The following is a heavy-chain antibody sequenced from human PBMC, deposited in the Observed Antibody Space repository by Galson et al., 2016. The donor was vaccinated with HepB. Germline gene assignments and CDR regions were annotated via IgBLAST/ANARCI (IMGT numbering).Heavy chain of an antibody. CDR2: IYYSGST. V-gene: IGHV4-30-4*01. D-gene: IGHD3-3*01. CDR3: ARGYYDFWSGSRSLDC. Sequence: LSLTCTVSGGSISSGDYYWSRIRQPPGKGLEWIGYIYYSGSTYYNPSLKSRVTMSVDTSKNQFSLRLSSVTATDTAVYYCARGYYDFWSGSRSLDCWGQGTLVTVSS. J-gene: IGHJ4*02. CDR1: GGSISSGDYY.